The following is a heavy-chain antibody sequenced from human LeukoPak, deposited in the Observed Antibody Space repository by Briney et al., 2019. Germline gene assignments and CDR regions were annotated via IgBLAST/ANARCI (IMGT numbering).Heavy chain of an antibody. D-gene: IGHD6-6*01. CDR3: ARRYSSSSSWFDP. Sequence: ASVKVSCKASGYTFTGYYMHWLRQAPGQGLEWMGWINPNSGGTNYAQKFQGRVTMTRDTSISTAYMELSRLRSDDTAVYYCARRYSSSSSWFDPWGQGTLVTVSS. CDR1: GYTFTGYY. CDR2: INPNSGGT. J-gene: IGHJ5*02. V-gene: IGHV1-2*02.